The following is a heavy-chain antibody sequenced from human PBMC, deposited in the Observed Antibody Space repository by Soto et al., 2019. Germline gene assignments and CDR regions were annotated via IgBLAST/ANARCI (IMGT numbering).Heavy chain of an antibody. J-gene: IGHJ4*02. CDR1: GFTFSSYG. CDR3: AKDRRAGGNYGFYSDF. D-gene: IGHD1-7*01. Sequence: LRLSCAASGFTFSSYGMTWVRQAPGKGLEWVSFSSATGAGTYYADSVKGRFTISRDNSKNTLYLQMTSLRADDTAVYYCAKDRRAGGNYGFYSDFWGQGALVTV. V-gene: IGHV3-23*01. CDR2: SSATGAGT.